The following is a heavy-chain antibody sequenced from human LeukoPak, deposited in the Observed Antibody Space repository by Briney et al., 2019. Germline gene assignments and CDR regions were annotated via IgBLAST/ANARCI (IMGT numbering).Heavy chain of an antibody. Sequence: SETLSLTCAVYGGSFSGYYWSWIRQPPGKGLEWIGYIYYSGSTNYNPSLKSRVTISVDTSKNQFSLKLSSVTAADTAVYYCAREEYGDYGGGYFDYWGQGTLVTVSS. CDR3: AREEYGDYGGGYFDY. CDR2: IYYSGST. D-gene: IGHD4-17*01. J-gene: IGHJ4*02. CDR1: GGSFSGYY. V-gene: IGHV4-59*01.